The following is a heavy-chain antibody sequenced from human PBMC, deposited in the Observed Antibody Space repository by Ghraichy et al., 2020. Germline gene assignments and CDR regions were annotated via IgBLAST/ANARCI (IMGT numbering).Heavy chain of an antibody. CDR1: GFTFSSYW. Sequence: GGSLRLSCAASGFTFSSYWMSWVRQAPGKGLEWVANIKQDGSEKYYMDSVKGRFTISRDNAKNSLYLQMNSLRAEDTAVYYCAREIVVVPAAIFYYYYGMDVWGQGTTVTVSS. J-gene: IGHJ6*02. D-gene: IGHD2-2*01. CDR3: AREIVVVPAAIFYYYYGMDV. CDR2: IKQDGSEK. V-gene: IGHV3-7*03.